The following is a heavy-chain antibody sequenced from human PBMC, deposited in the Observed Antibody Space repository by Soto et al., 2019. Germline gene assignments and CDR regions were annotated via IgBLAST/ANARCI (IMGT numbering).Heavy chain of an antibody. D-gene: IGHD2-2*02. Sequence: QVQLVQSGAEVKKPGSSVKVSCKASGGTFSSYAISWVRQAPGQGLEWMGGIIPIFGTANYAQKFQGRVTLTADESTSTAYMELSSLRSEDTAVYYCARGNIVVVPAAIMHYYYGMDVWGQGTTVTVSS. V-gene: IGHV1-69*01. CDR1: GGTFSSYA. CDR2: IIPIFGTA. CDR3: ARGNIVVVPAAIMHYYYGMDV. J-gene: IGHJ6*02.